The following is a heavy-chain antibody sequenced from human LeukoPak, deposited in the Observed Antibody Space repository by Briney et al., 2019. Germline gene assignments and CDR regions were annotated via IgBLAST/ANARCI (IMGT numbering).Heavy chain of an antibody. Sequence: ASVKVSCKAPGYTFTGYYMHWVRQAPGQGLEWMGWINPNSGGTNYAQKFQGRVTMTRDTSISTAYMELSRLRSDDTAVYYCARLRPYCSSTSCYQGWFDPWGQGTLVTVSS. V-gene: IGHV1-2*02. CDR1: GYTFTGYY. J-gene: IGHJ5*02. D-gene: IGHD2-2*01. CDR3: ARLRPYCSSTSCYQGWFDP. CDR2: INPNSGGT.